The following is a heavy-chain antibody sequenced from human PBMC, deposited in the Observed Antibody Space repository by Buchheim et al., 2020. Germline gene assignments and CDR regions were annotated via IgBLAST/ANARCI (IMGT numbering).Heavy chain of an antibody. J-gene: IGHJ4*02. D-gene: IGHD4-17*01. V-gene: IGHV3-30*03. CDR3: ARDFLSTTVDY. CDR1: GFSFIDYG. Sequence: VQLLESGGGLVQPGGSLRLSCAASGFSFIDYGMTWVRQAPGKGLEWVAVISYDGSNKYYADSVKGRFTISRDNSKNTLYLQMNSLRAEDTAVYYCARDFLSTTVDYWGQGTL. CDR2: ISYDGSNK.